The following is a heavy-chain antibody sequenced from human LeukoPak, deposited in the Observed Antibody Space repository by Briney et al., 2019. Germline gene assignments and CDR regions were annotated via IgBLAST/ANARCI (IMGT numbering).Heavy chain of an antibody. CDR1: GGTFSSYA. J-gene: IGHJ1*01. Sequence: ASVKVSCKASGGTFSSYAISWVRQAPGQGLERMGGIIPIFGTANYAQKFRGRVTITADESTSTAYMELSSLRSEDTAVYYCARGPRLKYYDSSDGQRYFQHWGQGTLVTVSS. D-gene: IGHD3-22*01. V-gene: IGHV1-69*13. CDR3: ARGPRLKYYDSSDGQRYFQH. CDR2: IIPIFGTA.